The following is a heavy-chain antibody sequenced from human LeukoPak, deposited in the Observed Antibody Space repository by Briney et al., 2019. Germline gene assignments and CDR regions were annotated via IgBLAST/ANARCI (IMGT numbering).Heavy chain of an antibody. CDR3: ATDLGHVTGYSSSWYYFDY. CDR1: GYTLTELS. CDR2: FDPEDGET. D-gene: IGHD6-13*01. V-gene: IGHV1-24*01. J-gene: IGHJ4*02. Sequence: ASVKVSCKVSGYTLTELSMHWVRQAPGKGLEWMGGFDPEDGETIYAQKFQGRVTMTEDTSTDTAYMELSSLRSEDTAVYYCATDLGHVTGYSSSWYYFDYWGQGTLVTVSS.